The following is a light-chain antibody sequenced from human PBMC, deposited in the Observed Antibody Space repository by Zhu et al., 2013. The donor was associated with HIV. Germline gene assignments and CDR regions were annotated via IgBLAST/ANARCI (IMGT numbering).Light chain of an antibody. J-gene: IGKJ2*01. CDR1: QSLLHSNGYNY. V-gene: IGKV2-28*01. CDR3: MQSLQTPKT. Sequence: DIVMTQSPLSLPVTPGEPAPISCRSSQSLLHSNGYNYLDWYLQKPGQSPQLLIYLGSNQASGVPDRFSGSGSGTDFTLKISRVEAEDVGVYYCMQSLQTPKTFGQGTKLEIK. CDR2: LGS.